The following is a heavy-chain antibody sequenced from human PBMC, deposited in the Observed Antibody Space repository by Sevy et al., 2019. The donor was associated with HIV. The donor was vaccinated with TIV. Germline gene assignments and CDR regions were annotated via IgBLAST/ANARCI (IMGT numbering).Heavy chain of an antibody. CDR2: IFSSGTT. CDR3: ARDRGGGDCSGGSCYFDYSYYYGMDV. CDR1: GDSISGYY. V-gene: IGHV4-4*07. J-gene: IGHJ6*02. Sequence: SETLSLTCTVSGDSISGYYWNWIRQPAGKGLEWIGRIFSSGTTNYNPSLKSRVTMSIDTSKNQFSLRLRSVTAADSAVYYWARDRGGGDCSGGSCYFDYSYYYGMDVWGQGTTVTVSS. D-gene: IGHD2-15*01.